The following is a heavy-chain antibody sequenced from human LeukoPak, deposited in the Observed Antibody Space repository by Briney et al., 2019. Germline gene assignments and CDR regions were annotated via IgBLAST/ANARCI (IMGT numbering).Heavy chain of an antibody. CDR3: ARKDDGYNFSCFDY. D-gene: IGHD5-24*01. J-gene: IGHJ4*02. Sequence: SETLSLTCAVSGGSISSSNWWSWVRQPPGKGLEWIGEIYHSGSTNYNPSLKSRVTISVDKSKNQFSLKLSSVTAADTAVYYCARKDDGYNFSCFDYWGQGTLVTVSS. CDR1: GGSISSSNW. V-gene: IGHV4-4*02. CDR2: IYHSGST.